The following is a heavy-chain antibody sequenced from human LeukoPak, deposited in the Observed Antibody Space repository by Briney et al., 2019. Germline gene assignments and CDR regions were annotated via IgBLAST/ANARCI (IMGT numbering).Heavy chain of an antibody. D-gene: IGHD1-26*01. CDR3: ARVRVGWDTVTKRYFYYYMDV. Sequence: AGESLKISCRGSGYNFASHWIGWVRQMPGKGLEWMGIIYPGDSDTRYSPSFQGQVTISADKSISTAYLQWSSLKASDTAMYYCARVRVGWDTVTKRYFYYYMDVWGKGTTVTVSS. J-gene: IGHJ6*03. CDR1: GYNFASHW. CDR2: IYPGDSDT. V-gene: IGHV5-51*03.